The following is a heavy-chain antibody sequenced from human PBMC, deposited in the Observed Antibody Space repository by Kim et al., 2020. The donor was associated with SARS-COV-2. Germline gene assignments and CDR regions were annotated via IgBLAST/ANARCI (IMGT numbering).Heavy chain of an antibody. CDR3: ARFQHDFWSGFYRFDYYYGMDV. CDR2: IYYSGST. V-gene: IGHV4-59*01. J-gene: IGHJ6*02. CDR1: GGSIGSYY. D-gene: IGHD3-3*01. Sequence: SETLSLTCTVSGGSIGSYYWSWIRQPPGKGLEWIGYIYYSGSTNYNPSLKSRVTISVDTSKNQFSLKLSSVTAADTAVYYCARFQHDFWSGFYRFDYYYGMDVWGQGTTVTVSS.